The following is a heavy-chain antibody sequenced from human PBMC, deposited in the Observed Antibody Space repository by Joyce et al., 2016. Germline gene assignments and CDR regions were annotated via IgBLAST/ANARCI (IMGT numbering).Heavy chain of an antibody. Sequence: QVQLVESGGGVVQPGRSLRLSCAASGFTFSNYAMHWVRQAPGKWLEWVAVISFDGSNKYYADSVKGRFTISRDNSKSTLYLQMSSLTAKDTAVYYCAREYCSSASCYEEGIYYYYYGMDVWGQGTTVTVSS. D-gene: IGHD2-2*01. V-gene: IGHV3-30*04. CDR1: GFTFSNYA. CDR3: AREYCSSASCYEEGIYYYYYGMDV. CDR2: ISFDGSNK. J-gene: IGHJ6*02.